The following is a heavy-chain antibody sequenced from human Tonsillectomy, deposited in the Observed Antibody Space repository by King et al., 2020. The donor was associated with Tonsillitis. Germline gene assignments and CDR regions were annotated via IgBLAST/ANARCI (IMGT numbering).Heavy chain of an antibody. CDR3: TRGTTGRRGFADP. Sequence: QLVQSGGGMVQPGGSLRLSCVASGFTFSRFWMSWVRQAPGKGLEWVANIKEDGGEEYYVDSVKGRFTISRDNSKNSLYLQMNRLTAEDTAVYYCTRGTTGRRGFADPWGQGTLLTVSS. D-gene: IGHD1-1*01. J-gene: IGHJ5*02. V-gene: IGHV3-7*03. CDR2: IKEDGGEE. CDR1: GFTFSRFW.